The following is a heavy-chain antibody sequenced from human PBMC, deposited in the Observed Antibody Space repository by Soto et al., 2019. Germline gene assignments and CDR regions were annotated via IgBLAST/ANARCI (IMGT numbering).Heavy chain of an antibody. J-gene: IGHJ6*02. CDR1: GFTFSSYS. V-gene: IGHV3-21*01. Sequence: GGSLRLSCAASGFTFSSYSMNWVRQAPGKGLEWVSSISSSSSYIYYADSVEGRFTISRDNAKNSLYLQMNSLRAEDTAVYYCGGGDYGDYLTHYYYYGMDVWGQGTTVTVSS. D-gene: IGHD4-17*01. CDR3: GGGDYGDYLTHYYYYGMDV. CDR2: ISSSSSYI.